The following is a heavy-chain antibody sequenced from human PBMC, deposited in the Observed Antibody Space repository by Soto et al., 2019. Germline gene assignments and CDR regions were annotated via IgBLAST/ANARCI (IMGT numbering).Heavy chain of an antibody. CDR2: ISSSSTI. CDR3: ARERIDTAVGFDY. V-gene: IGHV3-48*02. D-gene: IGHD2-15*01. J-gene: IGHJ4*02. Sequence: EVQLVESGGGSVQPGGSLRLSCTASGFTFNYYNMNWVRQAPGKGLEWVSYISSSSTIYYADSVKGRFTISRDNAKNSLYLQMNRLRDEDTAVYYCARERIDTAVGFDYWGQGTLVSVSS. CDR1: GFTFNYYN.